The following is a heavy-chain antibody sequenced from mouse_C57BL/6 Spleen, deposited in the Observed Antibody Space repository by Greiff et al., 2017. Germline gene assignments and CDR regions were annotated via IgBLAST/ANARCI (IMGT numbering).Heavy chain of an antibody. J-gene: IGHJ3*01. Sequence: VQLTESGGDLVKPGGSLKLSCAASGFTFSSYGMSWVRQTPDKRLEWVATISSGGSYTYYPDSVKGRFTISRDNAKNALYLQMSSLKSEDTAMYYCASREANYNFFAYWGQGTLVSVSA. CDR1: GFTFSSYG. CDR3: ASREANYNFFAY. V-gene: IGHV5-6*01. D-gene: IGHD1-3*01. CDR2: ISSGGSYT.